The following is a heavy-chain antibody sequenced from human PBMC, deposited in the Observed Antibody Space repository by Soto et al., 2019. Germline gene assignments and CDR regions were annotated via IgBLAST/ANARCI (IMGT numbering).Heavy chain of an antibody. Sequence: QLVASGGGLVQPGRSLRLSCAASGFRFDDYAMHWVRQAPGKGLEWVSGISWSSGSIGYAASVKGRFTISRDNDGNSLFLQMNGLRSDDTALYYCARTTVTTGFYYGMDLWGQGTMVTVAS. CDR3: ARTTVTTGFYYGMDL. CDR2: ISWSSGSI. J-gene: IGHJ6*02. CDR1: GFRFDDYA. V-gene: IGHV3-9*01. D-gene: IGHD4-17*01.